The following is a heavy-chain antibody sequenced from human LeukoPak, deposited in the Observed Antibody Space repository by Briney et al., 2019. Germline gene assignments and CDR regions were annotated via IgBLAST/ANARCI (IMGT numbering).Heavy chain of an antibody. CDR2: NYYSGST. D-gene: IGHD4-23*01. J-gene: IGHJ4*02. Sequence: SSETLSLICTVCGGPMSRFYWFWIRQPPGKGLVGIGHNYYSGSTNFNPSLKSRVTLSVDPCKNQFSLKLSSVTAADTAVYYCARRAMRTVVTPADGFDYWGQGTLVTVSS. V-gene: IGHV4-59*08. CDR1: GGPMSRFY. CDR3: ARRAMRTVVTPADGFDY.